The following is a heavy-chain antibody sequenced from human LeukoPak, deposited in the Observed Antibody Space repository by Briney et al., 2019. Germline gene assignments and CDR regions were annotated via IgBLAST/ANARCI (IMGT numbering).Heavy chain of an antibody. J-gene: IGHJ3*02. CDR2: IYSSGST. CDR3: ARVTIPAAGHAFDI. CDR1: DGSISSNSYY. Sequence: PSQTLSLTCTVSDGSISSNSYYWSWIRQPARKGLEWIGRIYSSGSTNYNPSLKSRVTISIDTSRDQFSLKLTSVTAADTAVYYCARVTIPAAGHAFDIWGQGTMVTVSS. D-gene: IGHD6-13*01. V-gene: IGHV4-61*02.